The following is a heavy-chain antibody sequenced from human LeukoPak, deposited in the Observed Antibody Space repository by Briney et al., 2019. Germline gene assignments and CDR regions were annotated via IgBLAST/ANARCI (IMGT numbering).Heavy chain of an antibody. D-gene: IGHD3-16*02. CDR2: INPNSGGT. V-gene: IGHV1-2*04. J-gene: IGHJ4*02. CDR1: GYTFTSYD. Sequence: EASVKVSCTASGYTFTSYDINWVRQATGQGLEWMGWINPNSGGTNYAQKFQGWVTMTRDTSISTAYMELSRLRSDDTAVYYCARSHDYVWGSYRYSYYYFDYWGQGTLVTVSS. CDR3: ARSHDYVWGSYRYSYYYFDY.